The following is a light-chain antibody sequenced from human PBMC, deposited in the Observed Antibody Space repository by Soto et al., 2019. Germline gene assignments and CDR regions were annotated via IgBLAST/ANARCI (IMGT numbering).Light chain of an antibody. CDR2: EVS. CDR1: SSDVGGYSY. Sequence: QSVLTQPPSASGSPGQSVTISCTGTSSDVGGYSYVSWYQQHPGKAPKLMISEVSKRPSGVPDRFSGSKSGNTASLTVSGLQAEDEADYYCSSYADSIVLFGGGTKVTVL. V-gene: IGLV2-8*01. J-gene: IGLJ2*01. CDR3: SSYADSIVL.